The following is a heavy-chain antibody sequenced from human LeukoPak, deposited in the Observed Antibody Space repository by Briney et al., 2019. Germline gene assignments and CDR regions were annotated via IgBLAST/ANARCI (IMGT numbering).Heavy chain of an antibody. Sequence: GRSLRLSCVASGFTFSNYGMNWVRQAPGKGLEWVAIIWFDGSNIDYADSVKGRFTNSRDNSKNTLFLQMNSLRAEDTAVYYCSRDHGDYSLDYWGQGTLVTVSS. CDR3: SRDHGDYSLDY. J-gene: IGHJ4*02. CDR1: GFTFSNYG. CDR2: IWFDGSNI. V-gene: IGHV3-33*01. D-gene: IGHD4-17*01.